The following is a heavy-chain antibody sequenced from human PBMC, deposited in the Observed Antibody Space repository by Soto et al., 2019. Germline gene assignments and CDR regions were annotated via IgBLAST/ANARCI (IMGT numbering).Heavy chain of an antibody. CDR2: FDPEDGET. CDR1: GYALTELS. CDR3: ATSLRFLGSGIGMDV. V-gene: IGHV1-24*01. Sequence: ASVKVSCKVSGYALTELSMHWVRQAPGKGLEWMGGFDPEDGETIYAQKFQGRVTMTEDTSTDTAYMELSSLRSEDTAVYYCATSLRFLGSGIGMDVWGQGTTVTVSS. D-gene: IGHD3-3*01. J-gene: IGHJ6*02.